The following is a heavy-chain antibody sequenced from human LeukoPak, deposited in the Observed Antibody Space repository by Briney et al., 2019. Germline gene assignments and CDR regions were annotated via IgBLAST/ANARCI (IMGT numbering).Heavy chain of an antibody. D-gene: IGHD3-22*01. V-gene: IGHV1-69*04. J-gene: IGHJ4*02. CDR1: GGTSSSHA. Sequence: VASVKVSCKASGGTSSSHAISWVRQARGQGLEWMGRIIPNLGTTNRAQNFQDRVTLTADKSTNTAYMEFTSLTSDDTAVYYCATTNDGGGYQWGDFFDFWGQGTLVTVSS. CDR2: IIPNLGTT. CDR3: ATTNDGGGYQWGDFFDF.